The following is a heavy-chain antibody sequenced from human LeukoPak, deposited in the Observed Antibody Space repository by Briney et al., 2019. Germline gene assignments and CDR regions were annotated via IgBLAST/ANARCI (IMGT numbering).Heavy chain of an antibody. D-gene: IGHD2-2*01. CDR3: AKGAGYCSSTSCSIRFDY. Sequence: GGSLRLSCAASGFTFSSYAMSWVRQAPGKGLEWVSAIRGSGGSTYYADSVKGRFTISRDNSKNTLYLQMNSLRAEDTAVYYCAKGAGYCSSTSCSIRFDYWGQGTLVTVSS. J-gene: IGHJ4*02. CDR1: GFTFSSYA. V-gene: IGHV3-23*01. CDR2: IRGSGGST.